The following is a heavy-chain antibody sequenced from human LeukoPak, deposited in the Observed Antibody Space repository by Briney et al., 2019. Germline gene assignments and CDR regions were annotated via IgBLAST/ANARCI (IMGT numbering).Heavy chain of an antibody. CDR2: INHSGST. D-gene: IGHD6-13*01. CDR3: ARGGAAGYYYSYGMDV. V-gene: IGHV4-34*01. Sequence: SETLSLTCAVYGGSFSGYYWSWVRQPPGKGLEGIGEINHSGSTNYNPSLKSRVTISVDTSKNQFSLKLSSVTAADTAVYYCARGGAAGYYYSYGMDVWGQGTTVTVSS. J-gene: IGHJ6*02. CDR1: GGSFSGYY.